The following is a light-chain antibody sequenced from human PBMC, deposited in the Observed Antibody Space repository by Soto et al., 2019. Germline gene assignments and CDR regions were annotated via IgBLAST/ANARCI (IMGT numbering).Light chain of an antibody. Sequence: QSALTQPRSVSGSPGQSVTISCTGNSSDVGGYNYVSWYQQHPGKAPKLMIYDVSKRPSGVPDRFSGSKSGNTASLTISGLQAEDEADYYCCSYAGSYTYGFGTGTKVTVL. CDR3: CSYAGSYTYG. V-gene: IGLV2-11*01. CDR1: SSDVGGYNY. J-gene: IGLJ1*01. CDR2: DVS.